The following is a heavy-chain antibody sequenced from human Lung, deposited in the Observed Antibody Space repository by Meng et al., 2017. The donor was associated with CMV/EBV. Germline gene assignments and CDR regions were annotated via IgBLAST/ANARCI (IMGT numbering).Heavy chain of an antibody. CDR1: GMNLETYW. CDR3: AREPGRGAFDI. V-gene: IGHV3-74*01. D-gene: IGHD3-10*01. J-gene: IGHJ3*02. Sequence: GGSLRLXXAVSGMNLETYWMHWVRQVPGKGLVWLSRIYSDGVTTRYADSVKGRFTISRDNTKNTLYLQMNGLRVEDTAVYYCAREPGRGAFDIWGQGTMVXVSS. CDR2: IYSDGVTT.